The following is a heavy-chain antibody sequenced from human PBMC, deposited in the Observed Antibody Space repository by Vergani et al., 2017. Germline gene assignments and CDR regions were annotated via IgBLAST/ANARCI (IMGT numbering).Heavy chain of an antibody. J-gene: IGHJ6*02. D-gene: IGHD6-6*01. V-gene: IGHV5-51*01. CDR1: GYSFTSYW. CDR3: ARHMSARGSSSGDYYYGMDV. Sequence: EVQLVQSGAEVKKPGESLKISCKGSGYSFTSYWIGWVRQMPGKGLEWMGIIYPGDSDTRYSPSFQGQVNISADKSISTAYLQWSSLKASDTAMYYCARHMSARGSSSGDYYYGMDVWGQGTTVTVSS. CDR2: IYPGDSDT.